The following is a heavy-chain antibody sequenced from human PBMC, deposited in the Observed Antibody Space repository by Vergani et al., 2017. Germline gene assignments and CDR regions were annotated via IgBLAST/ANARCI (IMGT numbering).Heavy chain of an antibody. V-gene: IGHV3-30*01. CDR1: GFTFSSYA. CDR3: ARGYIYGPQEYYFDY. J-gene: IGHJ4*02. CDR2: ISYDGSNK. Sequence: QVQLVESGGGVVQPGRSLRLSCAASGFTFSSYAMHWVRQAPGKGLEWVAVISYDGSNKYYADSVKGRFTISRDNSKNTLYLQMNSLRAEDTAVYYCARGYIYGPQEYYFDYWGQGTLVTVSS. D-gene: IGHD5-18*01.